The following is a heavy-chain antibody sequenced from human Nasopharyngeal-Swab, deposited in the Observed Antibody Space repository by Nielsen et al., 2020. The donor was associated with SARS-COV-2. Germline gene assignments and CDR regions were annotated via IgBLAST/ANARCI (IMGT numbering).Heavy chain of an antibody. D-gene: IGHD5-18*01. Sequence: GESLKISCAASGFTFSGFWMNWVRQAPGKGLEWVATIKEDGSERSYVDSVKGRFTISRDNGKSSLFLQMNSLRAEDTAVYYCAKQSWGYSYGYYFDYWGQGTLVTVSS. V-gene: IGHV3-7*01. CDR1: GFTFSGFW. CDR3: AKQSWGYSYGYYFDY. J-gene: IGHJ4*02. CDR2: IKEDGSER.